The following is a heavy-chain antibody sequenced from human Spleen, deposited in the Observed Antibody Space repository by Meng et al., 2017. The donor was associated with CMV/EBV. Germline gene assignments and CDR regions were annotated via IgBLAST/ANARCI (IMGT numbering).Heavy chain of an antibody. CDR1: GFTFSSYW. Sequence: GESLKISCAASGFTFSSYWMSWVRQAPGKGLEWVSSIATSSGYILYADSVKGRFTISRDNAKNSLYLQMNSLRVEDTAVYYCARGEDCSSSSCYVMDSNWFDPWGQGTLVTVSS. CDR2: IATSSGYI. V-gene: IGHV3-21*01. J-gene: IGHJ5*01. D-gene: IGHD2-2*01. CDR3: ARGEDCSSSSCYVMDSNWFDP.